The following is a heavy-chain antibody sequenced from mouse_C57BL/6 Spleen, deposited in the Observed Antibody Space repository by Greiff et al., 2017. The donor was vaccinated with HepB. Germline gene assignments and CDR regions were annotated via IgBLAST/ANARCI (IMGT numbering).Heavy chain of an antibody. J-gene: IGHJ2*01. CDR1: GYTFTSYW. Sequence: VQLQQPGAELVKPGASVKLSCKASGYTFTSYWMQWVKQRPGQGLEWIGEIDPSDSYTNYNQKFKGKATLTVDTSSSTAYMQLSSLTSEDSAVYHCARASYDYDLDYWGQGTTLTVSS. V-gene: IGHV1-50*01. CDR3: ARASYDYDLDY. CDR2: IDPSDSYT. D-gene: IGHD2-4*01.